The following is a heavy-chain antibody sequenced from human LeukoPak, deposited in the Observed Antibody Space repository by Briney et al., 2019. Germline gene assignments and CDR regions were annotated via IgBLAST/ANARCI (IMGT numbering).Heavy chain of an antibody. J-gene: IGHJ4*02. CDR2: IYTSGST. D-gene: IGHD4-17*01. Sequence: SETLSLTCTVSGNSISIYYWSWIRQPAGKGLEWIGHIYTSGSTNYNPSLKSRVTMSVDTSKNQFSLKLSSVTAADTAVYYCARGPTTVTRAFDYWGQGTLVTVSS. CDR3: ARGPTTVTRAFDY. CDR1: GNSISIYY. V-gene: IGHV4-4*07.